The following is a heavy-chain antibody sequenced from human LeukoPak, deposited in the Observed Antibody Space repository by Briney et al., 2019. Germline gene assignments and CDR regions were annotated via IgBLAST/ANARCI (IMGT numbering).Heavy chain of an antibody. D-gene: IGHD3-16*02. J-gene: IGHJ4*02. Sequence: GGSLRLSCAASGFTLSNYAMHWVRQTPGKGLEWVAFVSYDGSWDSHSDSVKGRFTISRDDSKNTLYLQMTRLRAEDTAVYYCTREERGYIPAFWGQGTLVTVSS. CDR1: GFTLSNYA. V-gene: IGHV3-30*01. CDR3: TREERGYIPAF. CDR2: VSYDGSWD.